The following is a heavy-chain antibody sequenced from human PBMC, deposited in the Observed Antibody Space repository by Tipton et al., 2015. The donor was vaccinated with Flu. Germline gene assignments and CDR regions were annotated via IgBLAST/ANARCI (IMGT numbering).Heavy chain of an antibody. CDR3: VCRGSSSGWHHGFNI. V-gene: IGHV5-51*03. D-gene: IGHD3-22*01. CDR1: GFDYASHW. J-gene: IGHJ3*02. CDR2: IHPRDSDT. Sequence: QSGAEVKKPGESLRITCQGFGFDYASHWMGWVRQSPGRGLEWMGIIHPRDSDTRYSPSFQGQVTISSDRSSSTAYLQWNSLKASDTGMYYCVCRGSSSGWHHGFNIWGQGTLVTVSS.